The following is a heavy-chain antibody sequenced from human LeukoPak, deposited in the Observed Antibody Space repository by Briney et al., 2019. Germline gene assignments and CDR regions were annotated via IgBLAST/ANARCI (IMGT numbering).Heavy chain of an antibody. D-gene: IGHD6-13*01. V-gene: IGHV4-4*07. Sequence: SETLSLICTVSGDSISSYFWSWIRQPDGKGLEWIGRIYTSGSTNYSPSLKSRVTMSVDTSKNQFSLKLNSVTAADTAVYYCAREEVAAAGRALDPWGQGTLVTVSS. J-gene: IGHJ5*02. CDR2: IYTSGST. CDR3: AREEVAAAGRALDP. CDR1: GDSISSYF.